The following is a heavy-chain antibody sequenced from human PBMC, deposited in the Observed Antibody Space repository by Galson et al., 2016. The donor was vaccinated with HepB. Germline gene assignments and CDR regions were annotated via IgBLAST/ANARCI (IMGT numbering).Heavy chain of an antibody. CDR1: GFVFSDYY. CDR3: ARDREPETTMPIFDH. CDR2: IAGSSRTI. J-gene: IGHJ4*02. V-gene: IGHV3-11*01. D-gene: IGHD4-17*01. Sequence: SLRLSCAASGFVFSDYYMSWLRQAPGKGPEWISYIAGSSRTIYDADSVKGRFTVSRCNDRQTLFLQMDSLRVEETAVYFCARDREPETTMPIFDHWGQGVRVTVSS.